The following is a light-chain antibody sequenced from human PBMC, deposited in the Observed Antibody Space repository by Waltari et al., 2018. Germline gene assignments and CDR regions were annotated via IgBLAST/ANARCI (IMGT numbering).Light chain of an antibody. V-gene: IGLV1-44*01. CDR3: AAWDDSLNGQV. CDR1: SSNIGSDS. J-gene: IGLJ1*01. CDR2: GNK. Sequence: QSVLTQPPSASGTPGQRVTISCSGSSSNIGSDSVNWYQQLPGTAPKLRICGNKRRPAGVPDRCSGSKSGSSASRAISGLQSEDEADYYCAAWDDSLNGQVFGTGTKVTVL.